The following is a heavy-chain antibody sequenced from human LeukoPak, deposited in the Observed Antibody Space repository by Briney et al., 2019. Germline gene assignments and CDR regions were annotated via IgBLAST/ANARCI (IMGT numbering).Heavy chain of an antibody. D-gene: IGHD1-26*01. Sequence: GGSLRLSCAASEFTFSGSAMHWVRQASGKGLEWVGRIRSKTNSYATAYAASVRGRFTIFRDDSKNTAYLQMNSLRAEDTAVYYCAKDGNSGTYYSIDYWGQGTLVTVSS. CDR2: IRSKTNSYAT. CDR1: EFTFSGSA. V-gene: IGHV3-73*01. CDR3: AKDGNSGTYYSIDY. J-gene: IGHJ4*02.